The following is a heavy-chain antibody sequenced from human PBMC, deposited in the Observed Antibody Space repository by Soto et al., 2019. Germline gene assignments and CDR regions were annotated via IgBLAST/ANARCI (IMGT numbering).Heavy chain of an antibody. J-gene: IGHJ6*02. CDR1: GFAFSSYS. Sequence: EVQLVESGGGLVKPGGSLRLSCAASGFAFSSYSMNCARQAPGKGLEWVSSISSTSSYISYADSLKGRFTVSRDNAENSLYLQMNSLRAEDTAVYYCARDVYYSHYGMDVWGQGTTVTVSS. CDR3: ARDVYYSHYGMDV. CDR2: ISSTSSYI. V-gene: IGHV3-21*01.